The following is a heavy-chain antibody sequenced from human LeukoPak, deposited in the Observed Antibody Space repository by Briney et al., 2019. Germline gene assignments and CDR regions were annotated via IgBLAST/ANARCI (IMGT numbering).Heavy chain of an antibody. Sequence: SETLSLTCAVYGGSFSGYYWSWIRQPPGKGLEWIGEINHSGSTNYNPSLKSRVTISVDTSKNQFSLKLSSVTAADTAVYYCARGPIVGATIDYWGQGTLVTVSS. CDR2: INHSGST. J-gene: IGHJ4*02. D-gene: IGHD1-26*01. V-gene: IGHV4-34*01. CDR1: GGSFSGYY. CDR3: ARGPIVGATIDY.